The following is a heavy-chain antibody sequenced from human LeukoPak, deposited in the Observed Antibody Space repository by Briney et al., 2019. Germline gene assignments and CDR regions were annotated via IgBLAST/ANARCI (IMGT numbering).Heavy chain of an antibody. V-gene: IGHV4-4*07. CDR3: AREGKMGYFDY. CDR2: IYPSGST. Sequence: PSETLSLTCTVSGDSISSYYWSCIRQSAGNGLEWIGRIYPSGSTNSNPSLRSRVTMSVYTSKNQFSLKVTSVTAADTAVYYCAREGKMGYFDYWGQGTLVTVSS. J-gene: IGHJ4*02. CDR1: GDSISSYY. D-gene: IGHD1-26*01.